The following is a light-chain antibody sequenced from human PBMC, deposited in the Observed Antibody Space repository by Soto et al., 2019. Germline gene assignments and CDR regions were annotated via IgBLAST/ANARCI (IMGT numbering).Light chain of an antibody. Sequence: TQSPGPLSSSPGERATLSCRASQSVSSSYLAWYQQKPGQAPRLLISGASTGATGIPARFSGSGSGTEFTLTISSLQPDDFATYYCQQYNSWWTFGQGTKV. CDR2: GAS. V-gene: IGKV3-15*01. CDR1: QSVSSS. CDR3: QQYNSWWT. J-gene: IGKJ1*01.